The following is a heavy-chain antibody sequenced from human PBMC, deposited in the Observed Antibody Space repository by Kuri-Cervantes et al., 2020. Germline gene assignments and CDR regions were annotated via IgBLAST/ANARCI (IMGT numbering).Heavy chain of an antibody. Sequence: GGSLRLSCAASGFTFSSYAMSWVRQAPGKGLEWVSAISGSGGSTYYADSVKGRFTISRDNSKNSLYLQMDSLKIEDTAVYYCTTGNVIPVSDSWGQGTLVTVSS. CDR2: ISGSGGST. V-gene: IGHV3-23*01. D-gene: IGHD3-16*02. CDR3: TTGNVIPVSDS. J-gene: IGHJ4*02. CDR1: GFTFSSYA.